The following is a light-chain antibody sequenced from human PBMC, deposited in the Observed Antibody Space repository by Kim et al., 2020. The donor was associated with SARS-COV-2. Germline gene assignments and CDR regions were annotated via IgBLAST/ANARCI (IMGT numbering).Light chain of an antibody. CDR2: AAP. J-gene: IGKJ2*01. CDR1: QSVRSS. V-gene: IGKV1-5*01. Sequence: ECGGDRVHHTCRETQSVRSSLAWPPQTTGKAPTPVMYAAPSLESGLPSRFSGSGSGTELTLPLNPLQPDDFATYHCQQYDNSPVTFGQGPKLEL. CDR3: QQYDNSPVT.